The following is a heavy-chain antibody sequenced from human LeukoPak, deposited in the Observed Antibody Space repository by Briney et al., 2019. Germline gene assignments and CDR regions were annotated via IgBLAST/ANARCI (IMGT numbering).Heavy chain of an antibody. CDR3: ASIPYYDFWSGYYGWAGQMDAFDI. V-gene: IGHV4-34*01. Sequence: SETLSLTCAVYGGSFSGYYWSWIRQPPGKGLEWIGSIYYSGSTYYNPSLKSRVTISVDTSKNQFSLKLSSVTAADTAVYYCASIPYYDFWSGYYGWAGQMDAFDIWGQGTMVTVSS. CDR1: GGSFSGYY. CDR2: IYYSGST. D-gene: IGHD3-3*01. J-gene: IGHJ3*02.